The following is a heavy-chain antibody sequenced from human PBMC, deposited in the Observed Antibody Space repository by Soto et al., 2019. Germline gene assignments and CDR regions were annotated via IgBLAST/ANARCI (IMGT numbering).Heavy chain of an antibody. CDR3: ARIYCTTSSCFEVY. Sequence: PGGSLRLSCTASGFTFRDYGMSWFRQAPGKGLEWVGFIGSTPFGGTTEYAASVRGRFTISRDDSKRIASLQMNSLNTEDTAVYYCARIYCTTSSCFEVYWGQGTLVTVSS. CDR1: GFTFRDYG. CDR2: IGSTPFGGTT. D-gene: IGHD6-19*01. V-gene: IGHV3-49*03. J-gene: IGHJ4*02.